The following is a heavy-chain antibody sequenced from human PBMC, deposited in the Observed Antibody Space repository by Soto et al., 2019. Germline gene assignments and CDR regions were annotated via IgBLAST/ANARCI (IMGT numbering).Heavy chain of an antibody. V-gene: IGHV3-23*01. CDR2: FRSGGDDETT. Sequence: WGSLRLSCAASGFAFISYSMILVRHSPFKWLEWVSGFRSGGDDETTYYADAVRGRFTISRDNSKNTLFLQMNSLRAEDTAIYYCAKKVNSGSGSQFFDYWGQGTLVTVSS. J-gene: IGHJ4*02. CDR3: AKKVNSGSGSQFFDY. D-gene: IGHD3-10*01. CDR1: GFAFISYS.